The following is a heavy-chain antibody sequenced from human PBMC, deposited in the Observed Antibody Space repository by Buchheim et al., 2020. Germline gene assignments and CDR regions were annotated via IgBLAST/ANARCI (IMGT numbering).Heavy chain of an antibody. CDR3: ARDLDGYNYGGAPIDY. D-gene: IGHD5-24*01. CDR2: ISYDGNNK. J-gene: IGHJ4*02. CDR1: GFAFSNYA. Sequence: QVQLVESGGGVVQPGRSLRLSCAASGFAFSNYAMHWVRQAPGKGLEWVAVISYDGNNKYYAESVKGRFTISRDNSKNTLYLQMNSLRAEDTAVYYCARDLDGYNYGGAPIDYWGQGTL. V-gene: IGHV3-30-3*01.